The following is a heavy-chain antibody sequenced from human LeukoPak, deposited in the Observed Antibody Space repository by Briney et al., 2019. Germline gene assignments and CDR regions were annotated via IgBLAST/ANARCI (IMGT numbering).Heavy chain of an antibody. J-gene: IGHJ5*02. CDR2: IYYTGIT. CDR3: VTEPGYCTGGRCYGGWFDP. CDR1: GGSISGQY. Sequence: SETLSLTCTVSGGSISGQYWSLIRQPPGKGLEWIGYIYYTGITKYNPSLKSRVTISVDTSKNQFSLKLSSVTAADTAVYYCVTEPGYCTGGRCYGGWFDPWGQGTLVTVSS. V-gene: IGHV4-59*11. D-gene: IGHD2-15*01.